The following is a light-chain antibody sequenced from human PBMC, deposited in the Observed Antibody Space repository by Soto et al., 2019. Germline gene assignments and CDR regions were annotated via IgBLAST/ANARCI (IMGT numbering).Light chain of an antibody. CDR2: DES. Sequence: ELTQPPSVSVAPGQTARITCGGNNIGSKNVHWYQQKSGQAPVLVVYDESDRPSGIPERFSGSNSRDTATLTISRVEAGDEADYYCQVWDRLSDYVFGSGTKVTVL. CDR3: QVWDRLSDYV. J-gene: IGLJ1*01. V-gene: IGLV3-21*02. CDR1: NIGSKN.